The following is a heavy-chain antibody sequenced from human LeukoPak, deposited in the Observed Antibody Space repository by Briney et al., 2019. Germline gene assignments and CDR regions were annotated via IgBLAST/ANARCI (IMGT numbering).Heavy chain of an antibody. V-gene: IGHV1-18*01. CDR1: GYTFTSYG. CDR2: ISAYNGNT. J-gene: IGHJ4*02. CDR3: ARYRYSSIPKLRLYYFDY. D-gene: IGHD6-13*01. Sequence: ASVKVSCKASGYTFTSYGISWVRQAPGQGLEWMGWISAYNGNTNYAQKLQGRVTMTTDTSTSTAYMELRSLRSDDTAVYYCARYRYSSIPKLRLYYFDYWGQGTLVTVSS.